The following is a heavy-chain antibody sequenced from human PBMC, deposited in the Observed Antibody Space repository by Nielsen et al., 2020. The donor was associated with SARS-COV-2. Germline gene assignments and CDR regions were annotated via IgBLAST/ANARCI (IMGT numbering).Heavy chain of an antibody. V-gene: IGHV3-23*01. CDR2: ISGSGGST. CDR3: AREFPAAIPRSYYYYGMDV. CDR1: GFTFSSYA. J-gene: IGHJ6*02. D-gene: IGHD2-2*01. Sequence: GESLKISCAASGFTFSSYAMSWVRQAPGKGLEWVSAISGSGGSTYYADSVKGRFTISRDNSKNTLYLQMNSLRAEDTAVYYCAREFPAAIPRSYYYYGMDVWGQGTTVTVSS.